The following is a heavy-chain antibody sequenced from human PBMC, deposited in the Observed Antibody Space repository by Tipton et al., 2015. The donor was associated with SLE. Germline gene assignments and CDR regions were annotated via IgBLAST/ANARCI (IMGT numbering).Heavy chain of an antibody. J-gene: IGHJ4*02. Sequence: SLRLSCAASGFTFSSYEMNWVRQAPGKGLEWVSYISSSGSTIYYADSVKGRFTISRDNAKNSLYLQMNSLRAEDTAVYYCARDRYYDSRGYPYYFDYWGQGTLVSVSS. CDR3: ARDRYYDSRGYPYYFDY. CDR2: ISSSGSTI. CDR1: GFTFSSYE. V-gene: IGHV3-48*03. D-gene: IGHD3-22*01.